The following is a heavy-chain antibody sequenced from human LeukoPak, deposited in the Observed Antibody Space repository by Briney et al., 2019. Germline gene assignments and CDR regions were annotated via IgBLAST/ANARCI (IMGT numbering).Heavy chain of an antibody. D-gene: IGHD3-9*01. J-gene: IGHJ4*02. Sequence: PGGSLRLSCAASGFTFSSYGMHWVRQAPGKGLEWVAVISYDGSNKYYADSVKGRFTISRDNSKNTLYLQMNSLRAEDTAVYYCAKESGYFDWLSFDYWGQGTLVTVSS. CDR2: ISYDGSNK. CDR3: AKESGYFDWLSFDY. CDR1: GFTFSSYG. V-gene: IGHV3-30*18.